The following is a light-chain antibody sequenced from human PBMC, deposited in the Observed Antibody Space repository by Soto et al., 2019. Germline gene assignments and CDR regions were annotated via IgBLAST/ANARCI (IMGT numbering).Light chain of an antibody. CDR2: EAS. J-gene: IGKJ4*01. Sequence: EIVMTQSPATLSVSPGERATLSCRASQSVSSDLAWYHQKPGQAPRLLIYEASNRATGIPARFSGSGSGADFTLTISSLEPEDFALYYCQQHINWPLTFGGGTKVDIK. CDR3: QQHINWPLT. V-gene: IGKV3-11*01. CDR1: QSVSSD.